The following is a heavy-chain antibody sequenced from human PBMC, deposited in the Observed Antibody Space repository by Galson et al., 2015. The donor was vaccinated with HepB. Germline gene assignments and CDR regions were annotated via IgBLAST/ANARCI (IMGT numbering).Heavy chain of an antibody. J-gene: IGHJ5*02. Sequence: SLRLSCAASGFTFSIYAINWVRQAPGKGLEWVANIKEDGSEKYYVDSVKGRFTISRDNAKNSLYLQMNSLRAEDTAVYYCARDSVIAGGGDWFDPWGQGTLVTVSS. CDR3: ARDSVIAGGGDWFDP. CDR2: IKEDGSEK. CDR1: GFTFSIYA. D-gene: IGHD2/OR15-2a*01. V-gene: IGHV3-7*01.